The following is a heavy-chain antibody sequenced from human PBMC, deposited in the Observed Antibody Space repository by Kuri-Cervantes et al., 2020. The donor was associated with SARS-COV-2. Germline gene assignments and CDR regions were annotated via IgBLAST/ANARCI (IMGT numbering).Heavy chain of an antibody. CDR2: ISGTSDYI. CDR3: AKGGRSGSYYSDY. Sequence: GESLKISCAASGFTFSTYSMNWVRQAPGKGLEWVSSISGTSDYIYYADSVKGRFTISRDNAKNSLYLQMNSLRAEDTAVYYCAKGGRSGSYYSDYWGQGTLVTVSS. CDR1: GFTFSTYS. V-gene: IGHV3-21*04. D-gene: IGHD3-10*01. J-gene: IGHJ4*02.